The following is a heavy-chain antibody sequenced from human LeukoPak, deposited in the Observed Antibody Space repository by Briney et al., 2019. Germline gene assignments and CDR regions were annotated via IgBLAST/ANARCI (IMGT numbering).Heavy chain of an antibody. CDR1: GFTFISYA. D-gene: IGHD3-10*01. Sequence: PGGSLRLSCAASGFTFISYAIHWVRQAPGKGLEWVAVISFHGTDSFYADPVKGRFTISRDNSKNTLYLQMNSLRAEDTAVYYCAKVKRGSGSLFDYWGQGTLVTVSS. CDR2: ISFHGTDS. CDR3: AKVKRGSGSLFDY. V-gene: IGHV3-30*04. J-gene: IGHJ4*02.